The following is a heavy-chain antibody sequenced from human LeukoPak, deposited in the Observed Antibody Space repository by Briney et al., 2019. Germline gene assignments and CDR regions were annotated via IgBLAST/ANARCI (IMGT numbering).Heavy chain of an antibody. CDR2: INHSGST. CDR3: ARRGSSSPRHYYYYMDV. CDR1: GGSFSGYY. J-gene: IGHJ6*03. V-gene: IGHV4-34*01. D-gene: IGHD6-6*01. Sequence: KPSETLSLTCAVYGGSFSGYYWSWIRQPPGKGLEWIGEINHSGSTNYNPSLESRVTISVDTSKNQFSLKLRSVTAADTAVYYCARRGSSSPRHYYYYMDVWGKGTTVTVSS.